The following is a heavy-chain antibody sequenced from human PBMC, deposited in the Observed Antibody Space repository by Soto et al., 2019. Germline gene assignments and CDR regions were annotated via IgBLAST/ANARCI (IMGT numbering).Heavy chain of an antibody. Sequence: SETLSLTCAVYGGSFSGYHWTWMRQPPGKGLEWIGGINHSGSTNSNPSLKSRVTMSVDTSKNQFSLTLSSVTAADTAVYYCARAGAYSNYVLWGQGTLVTSPQ. CDR3: ARAGAYSNYVL. CDR2: INHSGST. V-gene: IGHV4-34*01. J-gene: IGHJ4*02. D-gene: IGHD4-4*01. CDR1: GGSFSGYH.